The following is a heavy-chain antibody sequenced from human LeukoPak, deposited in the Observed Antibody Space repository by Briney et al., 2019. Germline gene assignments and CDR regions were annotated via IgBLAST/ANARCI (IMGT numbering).Heavy chain of an antibody. Sequence: PGRSLRLSCAASGFTFSSYAMSWVRQAPGKGLEWVSAISGSGGSTYYADSVKGRFTISRDNSKNTLYLQMNSLRAEDTAVYYCAKGHLMIAARLSFDYWGQGTLVTVSS. J-gene: IGHJ4*02. V-gene: IGHV3-23*01. CDR1: GFTFSSYA. CDR3: AKGHLMIAARLSFDY. D-gene: IGHD6-6*01. CDR2: ISGSGGST.